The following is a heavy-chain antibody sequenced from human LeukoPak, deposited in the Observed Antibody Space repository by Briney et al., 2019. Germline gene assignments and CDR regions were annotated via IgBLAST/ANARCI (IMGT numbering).Heavy chain of an antibody. V-gene: IGHV3-23*01. Sequence: GGSLRLSCAASGFTFSSYAMSWVRQAPGRGLEWVSAISGSGGSTYYADSVKGRFTISRDNSKNTLYLQMNSLRAEDTAVYYCAKHCLGDSSGYYYPANFDYWGQGTLVTVSS. CDR1: GFTFSSYA. J-gene: IGHJ4*02. D-gene: IGHD3-22*01. CDR3: AKHCLGDSSGYYYPANFDY. CDR2: ISGSGGST.